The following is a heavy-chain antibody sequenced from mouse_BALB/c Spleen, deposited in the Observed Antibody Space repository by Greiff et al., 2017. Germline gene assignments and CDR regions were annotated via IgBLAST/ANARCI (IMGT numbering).Heavy chain of an antibody. CDR2: IDPENGDT. D-gene: IGHD2-13*01. Sequence: EVQLQQSGAELVRSGASVKLSCTASGFNIKDYYMHWVKQRPEQGLEWIGWIDPENGDTEYAPKFQGKATMTADTSSNTAYLQLSSLTSEDTAVYYCNAWDCGDYGYDMDDWGEGTSVTVSS. V-gene: IGHV14-4*02. CDR1: GFNIKDYY. CDR3: NAWDCGDYGYDMDD. J-gene: IGHJ4*01.